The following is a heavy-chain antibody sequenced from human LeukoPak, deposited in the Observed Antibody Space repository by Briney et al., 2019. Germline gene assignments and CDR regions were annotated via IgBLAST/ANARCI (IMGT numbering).Heavy chain of an antibody. CDR3: AKDLYGFYAMDV. V-gene: IGHV3-23*01. CDR1: GFIFSNYA. CDR2: ISGSGDSS. J-gene: IGHJ6*02. D-gene: IGHD4-17*01. Sequence: GGSLRLSCAASGFIFSNYAMSWVRQAPGEALEWVSGISGSGDSSYYADSVKGRFTISRDNSGNTLYLQMNSLRAEDTAVYYCAKDLYGFYAMDVWGQGTTVTVSS.